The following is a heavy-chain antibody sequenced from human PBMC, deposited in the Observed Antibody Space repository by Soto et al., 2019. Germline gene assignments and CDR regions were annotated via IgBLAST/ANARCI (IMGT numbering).Heavy chain of an antibody. CDR2: IWHDGSFK. V-gene: IGHV3-33*01. Sequence: QVQLVESGGGVVQPGRSLRLSCAASGFTFRSYGMHWVRQAPGKGLEWVASIWHDGSFKYEADSVKGRFTISRDNSKNTLSLPMNSLRADDTAAYYCARGEEEGNYFDNWGLGTLVTVSS. CDR1: GFTFRSYG. J-gene: IGHJ4*02. CDR3: ARGEEEGNYFDN.